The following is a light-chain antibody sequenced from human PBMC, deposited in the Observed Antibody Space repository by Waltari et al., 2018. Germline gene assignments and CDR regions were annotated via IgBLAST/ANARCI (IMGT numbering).Light chain of an antibody. Sequence: VLTQSPSASASLGASVKLTCTLSSGHSSNVIAWLQQQPEKGPRYLMRVNSDGSHSRGDEIPDRFSGSSSGAERYLTISILQSEDEADYYCQTGGHGTWVFGGGTKLTVL. CDR3: QTGGHGTWV. CDR1: SGHSSNV. CDR2: VNSDGSH. J-gene: IGLJ3*02. V-gene: IGLV4-69*01.